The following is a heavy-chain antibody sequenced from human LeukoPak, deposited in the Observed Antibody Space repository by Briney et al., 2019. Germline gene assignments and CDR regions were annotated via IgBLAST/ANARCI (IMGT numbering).Heavy chain of an antibody. CDR1: GGTLSRYA. Sequence: SVKVSCKASGGTLSRYATRSVRQAPGQGLECMGEIIPIFGPANYARKFQGRVTTTADESTSTAYMELSSLRSEDTAVYYCARYYYDSSGYYPNLDYFDYWGQGTLVTVSS. CDR2: IIPIFGPA. J-gene: IGHJ4*02. D-gene: IGHD3-22*01. CDR3: ARYYYDSSGYYPNLDYFDY. V-gene: IGHV1-69*01.